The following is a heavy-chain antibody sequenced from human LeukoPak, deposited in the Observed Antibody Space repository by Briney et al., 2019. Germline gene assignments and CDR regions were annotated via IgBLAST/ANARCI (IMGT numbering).Heavy chain of an antibody. Sequence: SETLSLTCAVYGGSFSGYYWSWIRQPPGKGLEWIGEINHSGSTNYNPSLKSRVTISVDTSKNQFSLQLTSVTAADTAVYYCARSGGLYTSTWYFHRWGQGTLVTVSS. CDR1: GGSFSGYY. J-gene: IGHJ1*01. CDR2: INHSGST. CDR3: ARSGGLYTSTWYFHR. D-gene: IGHD6-13*01. V-gene: IGHV4-34*01.